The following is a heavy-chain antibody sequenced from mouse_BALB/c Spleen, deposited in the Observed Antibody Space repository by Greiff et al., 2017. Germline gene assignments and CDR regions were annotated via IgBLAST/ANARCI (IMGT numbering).Heavy chain of an antibody. CDR1: GYTFTSYV. CDR3: AREGGRLRRGAFDY. CDR2: INPYNDGT. Sequence: VQLKQSGPELVKPGASVKMSCKASGYTFTSYVMHWVKQKPGQGLEWIGYINPYNDGTKYNEKFKGKATLTSDKSSSTAYMELSSLTSEDSAVYYCAREGGRLRRGAFDYWGQGTTLTVSS. J-gene: IGHJ2*01. D-gene: IGHD2-4*01. V-gene: IGHV1-14*01.